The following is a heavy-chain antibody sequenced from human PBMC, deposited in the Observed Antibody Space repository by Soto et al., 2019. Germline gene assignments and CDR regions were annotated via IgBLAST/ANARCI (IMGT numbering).Heavy chain of an antibody. J-gene: IGHJ5*02. V-gene: IGHV3-30-3*01. CDR1: GFTFSTYA. CDR2: ISYDGSNK. CDR3: ARRDKDGRRDCVSTSCLFDP. D-gene: IGHD2-2*01. Sequence: QVQLVESGGGVVQPGRSLRLSCAASGFTFSTYAMHWVRQAPGKGLEWVAVISYDGSNKYYADSVKGRFTISRDNSKNTXYXXMNSLRAEDTAVYYCARRDKDGRRDCVSTSCLFDPWGQGTLVTVSS.